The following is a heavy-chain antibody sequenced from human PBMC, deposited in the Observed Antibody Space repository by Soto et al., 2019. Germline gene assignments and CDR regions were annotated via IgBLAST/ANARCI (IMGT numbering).Heavy chain of an antibody. V-gene: IGHV3-74*01. J-gene: IGHJ6*02. CDR3: ARGAIYYYYGMDV. Sequence: PGGSLRLSCAASGFTFSDYWMHWVRQAPGKGLEWVSRIKRDGSITNYADSVKGRFTISRDNAKNTLYLEMNSLRVEDTADYYCARGAIYYYYGMDVWGQGTTVTVSS. CDR2: IKRDGSIT. CDR1: GFTFSDYW.